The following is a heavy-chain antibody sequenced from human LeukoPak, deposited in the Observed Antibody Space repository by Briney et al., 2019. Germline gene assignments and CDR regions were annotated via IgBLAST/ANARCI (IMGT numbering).Heavy chain of an antibody. Sequence: GGSLRLSCAASVFTFSSYSMNWVRQAPWKGLEWVSSISSSSSYIYYADSVKGRFTISRDNAKNSLYLQMNSLRAEDTAVYYCARDLGLPPHFDYWGQGTLVTVSS. D-gene: IGHD4-11*01. CDR1: VFTFSSYS. J-gene: IGHJ4*02. V-gene: IGHV3-21*01. CDR3: ARDLGLPPHFDY. CDR2: ISSSSSYI.